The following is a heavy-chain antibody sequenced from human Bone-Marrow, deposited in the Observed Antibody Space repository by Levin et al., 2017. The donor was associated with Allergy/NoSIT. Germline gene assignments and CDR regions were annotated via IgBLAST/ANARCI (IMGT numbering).Heavy chain of an antibody. V-gene: IGHV3-7*01. J-gene: IGHJ4*02. Sequence: PGESLKISCAASGFTFSSFWMSWVRQAPGKGLEWVANIKQDGSEQYYLDSVKGRFTISRDNAENSLYLQMNSLRVEDTAVYYCAKTSRSSTDTDYWGQGTLVTVSS. CDR2: IKQDGSEQ. D-gene: IGHD6-6*01. CDR3: AKTSRSSTDTDY. CDR1: GFTFSSFW.